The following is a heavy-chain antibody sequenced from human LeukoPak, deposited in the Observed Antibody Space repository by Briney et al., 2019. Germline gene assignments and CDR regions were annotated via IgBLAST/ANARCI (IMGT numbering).Heavy chain of an antibody. CDR1: GGSISSYY. CDR2: IYYSGST. CDR3: ARDPKYCGGDCPDGFDP. D-gene: IGHD2-21*02. Sequence: PSETLSLTCTASGGSISSYYWSWIRQPPGKGLEWIGYIYYSGSTNYNPSLKSRVTISVDTSKNQFSLKLSSVTAADTAVYYCARDPKYCGGDCPDGFDPWGQGTLVTVSS. J-gene: IGHJ5*02. V-gene: IGHV4-59*01.